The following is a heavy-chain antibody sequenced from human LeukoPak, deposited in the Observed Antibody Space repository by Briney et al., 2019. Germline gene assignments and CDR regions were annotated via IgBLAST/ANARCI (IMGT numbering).Heavy chain of an antibody. D-gene: IGHD2-15*01. CDR3: ARTGGSSEYYFDY. V-gene: IGHV3-53*01. Sequence: GGSLRLSCAASGFTFSSYGMHWVRQAPGKGLEWVSVIYSGGSTYYADSVKGRFTISRDNSKNTLYLQMNSLRAEDTAVYYCARTGGSSEYYFDYWGQGTLVTVSS. CDR2: IYSGGST. J-gene: IGHJ4*02. CDR1: GFTFSSYG.